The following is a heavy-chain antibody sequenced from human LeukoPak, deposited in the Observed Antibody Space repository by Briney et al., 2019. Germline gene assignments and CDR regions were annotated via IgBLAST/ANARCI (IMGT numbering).Heavy chain of an antibody. V-gene: IGHV3-21*01. D-gene: IGHD1-1*01. Sequence: GGSLGLSCAASGFTFSSYSMNWVRQAPGMGLEWVSSITFSSTYIYYADSVKGRFTISRDNAKNSLYLQMNSLRAEDTAVYYCARDSTTFDFWGQGTLVIVSS. CDR2: ITFSSTYI. J-gene: IGHJ4*02. CDR1: GFTFSSYS. CDR3: ARDSTTFDF.